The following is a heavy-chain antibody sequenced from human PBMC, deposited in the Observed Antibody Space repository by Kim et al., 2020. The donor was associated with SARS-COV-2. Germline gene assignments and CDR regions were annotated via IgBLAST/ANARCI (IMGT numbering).Heavy chain of an antibody. V-gene: IGHV3-33*01. D-gene: IGHD4-17*01. J-gene: IGHJ4*02. Sequence: SNQCYTSSVRCRFTISRDNSKNRMYLQMNSLRAEDTAGYYYARDLYGLDYWVQGTLVTVSS. CDR2: SNQ. CDR3: ARDLYGLDY.